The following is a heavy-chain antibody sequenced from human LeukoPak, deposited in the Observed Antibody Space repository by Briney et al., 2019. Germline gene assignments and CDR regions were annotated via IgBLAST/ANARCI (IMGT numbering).Heavy chain of an antibody. Sequence: SETLSLTCTVSGYSISSGYYWGWIRQPPGKGLEWIGSIYHSGSTYYNPSLKSRVTISVDTSKNQFSLKLSSVTAADTAVYYCARVELAYYYYYMDVWGKGTTVTISS. CDR3: ARVELAYYYYYMDV. CDR2: IYHSGST. CDR1: GYSISSGYY. D-gene: IGHD5-24*01. J-gene: IGHJ6*03. V-gene: IGHV4-38-2*02.